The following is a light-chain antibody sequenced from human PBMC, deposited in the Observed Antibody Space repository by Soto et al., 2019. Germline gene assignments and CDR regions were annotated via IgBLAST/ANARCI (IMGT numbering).Light chain of an antibody. Sequence: DIQMTQSPSTLSASVGDRVTITCRASQSISSWLAWYQQKPGKAPKLLIYKASSLESGVPSRFSGSASGTEFTLTISSLQPDDFGTYYCQQYTSYPLTFGGGTKVEIE. CDR2: KAS. CDR1: QSISSW. V-gene: IGKV1-5*03. CDR3: QQYTSYPLT. J-gene: IGKJ4*01.